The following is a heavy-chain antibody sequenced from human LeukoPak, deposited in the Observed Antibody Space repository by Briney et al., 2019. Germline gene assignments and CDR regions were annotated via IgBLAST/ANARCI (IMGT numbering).Heavy chain of an antibody. V-gene: IGHV3-48*04. D-gene: IGHD6-13*01. CDR3: ARVIGSSSWDSYYYGMDV. CDR1: GFTFSSYS. J-gene: IGHJ6*02. CDR2: ISSSSSTI. Sequence: GGSLRLSCAASGFTFSSYSMNWVRQAPGKGLEWVSYISSSSSTIYYADSVKGRFTISRDNAKNSLYLQMNSLRAEDTAVYYCARVIGSSSWDSYYYGMDVWGQGTTVTVSS.